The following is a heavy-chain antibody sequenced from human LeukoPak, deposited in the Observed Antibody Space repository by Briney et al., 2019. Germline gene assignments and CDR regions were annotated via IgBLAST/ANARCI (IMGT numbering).Heavy chain of an antibody. CDR3: ARMYSGTYGGIDY. CDR2: IYSSGST. D-gene: IGHD1-26*01. J-gene: IGHJ4*02. CDR1: GGSISSYY. V-gene: IGHV4-4*07. Sequence: SXTLSLTCTVSGGSISSYYWSWIRQRAGKGLEWIGRIYSSGSTNYNPSLKSRVTMSVDTSKNQFSLKLSSVTAADTALYYCARMYSGTYGGIDYWGQGTLVTVSS.